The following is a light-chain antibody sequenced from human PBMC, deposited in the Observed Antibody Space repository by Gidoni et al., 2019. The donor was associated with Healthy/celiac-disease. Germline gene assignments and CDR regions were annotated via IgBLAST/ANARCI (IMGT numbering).Light chain of an antibody. J-gene: IGLJ1*01. CDR1: SRAVGGFNY. V-gene: IGLV2-14*03. CDR3: SSYTSSSSYV. Sequence: QSALTQPASVSGSPGQSTTISCTGTSRAVGGFNYVSWYQQHPGKAPKLMIYDVTNRPSGVSNRFSGSKSGNTASLTISGLQAEDEADYYCSSYTSSSSYVFGTGTKVTVL. CDR2: DVT.